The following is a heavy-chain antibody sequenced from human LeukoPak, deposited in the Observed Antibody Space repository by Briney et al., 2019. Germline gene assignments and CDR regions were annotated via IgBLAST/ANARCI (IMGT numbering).Heavy chain of an antibody. V-gene: IGHV3-43*02. Sequence: PGGSLRLCFAAPGFTFDDYAMQWGRQAPGRGLELVSRISGDGGTTYYADTVKGRFNISKDNRKNPLDMQMNSLKTEDTAVYYCFFTGDEQQLHLGAQGTLVSVSS. D-gene: IGHD1/OR15-1a*01. CDR3: FFTGDEQQLHL. J-gene: IGHJ4*02. CDR2: ISGDGGTT. CDR1: GFTFDDYA.